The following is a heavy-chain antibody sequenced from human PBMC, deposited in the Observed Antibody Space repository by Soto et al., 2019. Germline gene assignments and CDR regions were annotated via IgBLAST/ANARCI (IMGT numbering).Heavy chain of an antibody. D-gene: IGHD4-17*01. CDR3: ARVADYGDYGGGWFDP. J-gene: IGHJ5*02. CDR2: ISAYNGNT. CDR1: GYTFTSYG. Sequence: ASVKVSCKASGYTFTSYGISWVRQAPGQGLEWMGWISAYNGNTNYAQKLQGRVTMTTDTSTSTAYMELRSLRSDDTAVYYCARVADYGDYGGGWFDPWGQGTLVTVSS. V-gene: IGHV1-18*01.